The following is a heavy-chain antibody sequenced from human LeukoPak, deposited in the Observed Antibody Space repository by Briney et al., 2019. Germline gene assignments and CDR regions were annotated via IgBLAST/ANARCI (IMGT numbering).Heavy chain of an antibody. D-gene: IGHD6-19*01. J-gene: IGHJ4*02. CDR2: ISSSSSTI. V-gene: IGHV3-48*04. CDR1: GFTFSSHG. CDR3: ARDLYSGWYDY. Sequence: GGSLRLSCAASGFTFSSHGMHWVRQAPGKGLEWVSYISSSSSTIYYSDSVKGRFTISRDNAKNSLYLQMNSLRAEDTAVYYCARDLYSGWYDYWGQGTLVTVSS.